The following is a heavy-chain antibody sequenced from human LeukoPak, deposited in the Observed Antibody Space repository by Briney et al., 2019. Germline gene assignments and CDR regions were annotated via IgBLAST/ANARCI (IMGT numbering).Heavy chain of an antibody. CDR2: IKQDGSEK. V-gene: IGHV3-7*01. CDR1: GFTFSNAW. Sequence: GGSLRLSCAASGFTFSNAWMSWVRQAPGKGLEWVANIKQDGSEKYYVDSVKGRFTISRDNAKNSLYLQMNSLRAEDTAVYYCARCIAAAGRENYYYYYMDVWGKGTTVTVSS. CDR3: ARCIAAAGRENYYYYYMDV. J-gene: IGHJ6*03. D-gene: IGHD6-13*01.